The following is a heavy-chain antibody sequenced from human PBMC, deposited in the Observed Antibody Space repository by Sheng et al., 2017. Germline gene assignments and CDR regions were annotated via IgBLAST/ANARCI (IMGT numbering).Heavy chain of an antibody. V-gene: IGHV3-43D*04. J-gene: IGHJ6*02. D-gene: IGHD6-13*01. Sequence: EVQLVESGGVVVQPGGSLRLSCAASGFTFDDYAMHWVRQAPGKGLEWVSLISWDGGSTYYADSVKGRFTISRDNSKNSLYLQMNSLIAEDTALYYCAKDRLSKLVYYYYYGMDVWGQGTTVTV. CDR1: GFTFDDYA. CDR2: ISWDGGST. CDR3: AKDRLSKLVYYYYYGMDV.